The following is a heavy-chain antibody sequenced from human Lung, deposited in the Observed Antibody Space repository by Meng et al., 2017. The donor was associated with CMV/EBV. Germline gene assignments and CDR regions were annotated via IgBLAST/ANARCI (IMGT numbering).Heavy chain of an antibody. D-gene: IGHD2-2*01. CDR1: GFTFSNYG. CDR2: IRHDVRGN. Sequence: SCVASGFTFSNYGMNWVRQVPGKGLEWVSFIRHDVRGNYYADSVKGRFTISRDNSKNTLYLQMNSLRAEDTAVYYCAKDGVVIPEGGMDVWGQGTTVTVSS. J-gene: IGHJ6*02. V-gene: IGHV3-30*02. CDR3: AKDGVVIPEGGMDV.